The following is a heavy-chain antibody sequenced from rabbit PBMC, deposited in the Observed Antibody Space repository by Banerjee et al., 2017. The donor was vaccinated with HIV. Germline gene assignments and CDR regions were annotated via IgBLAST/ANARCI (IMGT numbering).Heavy chain of an antibody. CDR1: GFSFSSNYW. J-gene: IGHJ4*01. D-gene: IGHD1-1*01. Sequence: QEQLEESGGDLVKPEGSLTLTCTASGFSFSSNYWICWIRQAPGKGLEWIACIDSDGSGDTAYASWAKGRVTISKTSSTTVTLQMTSLTAADTATYFCARDLPISGGYSFDLWGPGTLVTVS. CDR3: ARDLPISGGYSFDL. V-gene: IGHV1S45*01. CDR2: IDSDGSGDT.